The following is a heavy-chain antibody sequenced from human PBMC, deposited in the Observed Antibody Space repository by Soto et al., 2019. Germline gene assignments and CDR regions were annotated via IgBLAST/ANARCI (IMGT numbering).Heavy chain of an antibody. D-gene: IGHD2-2*01. CDR1: GYSFTSYW. J-gene: IGHJ5*02. CDR2: IDPSDSYT. CDR3: ASHRRGYCSRTSCWGSFDP. Sequence: XESLKVSCKGSGYSFTSYWSSWVRQMPGKGLEWMGRIDPSDSYTNYSPSFQGHVTISADKSISTAYLQWSSLKASDTAMYYCASHRRGYCSRTSCWGSFDPWGQGTLVTV. V-gene: IGHV5-10-1*01.